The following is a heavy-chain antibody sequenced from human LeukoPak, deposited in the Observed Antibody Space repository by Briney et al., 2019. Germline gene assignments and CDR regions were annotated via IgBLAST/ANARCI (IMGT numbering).Heavy chain of an antibody. CDR3: ARHEHRLSPFDY. CDR1: GYSISSGYY. CDR2: IYHSGST. J-gene: IGHJ4*02. D-gene: IGHD6-25*01. V-gene: IGHV4-38-2*01. Sequence: SGTLSLTCAVSGYSISSGYYWGWIRQPPGKGLEWIGSIYHSGSTYYNPSLKSRVTISVDTSKNQFSLKLSSVTAADAAVYYCARHEHRLSPFDYWGQGTLVTVSS.